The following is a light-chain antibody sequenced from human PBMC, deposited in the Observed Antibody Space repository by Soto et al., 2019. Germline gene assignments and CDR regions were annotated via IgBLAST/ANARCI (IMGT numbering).Light chain of an antibody. CDR1: SGSVSTTYS. CDR2: STN. Sequence: QTVVTQEPSFSVSPGGKVTLTCGLTSGSVSTTYSPSWYQQTPGQAPRTLIYSTNTRSSGVPDRFSGSILGDKAALTITGAQADDESDYYCVLYMGSGISVFGGGTKLTVL. J-gene: IGLJ3*02. CDR3: VLYMGSGISV. V-gene: IGLV8-61*01.